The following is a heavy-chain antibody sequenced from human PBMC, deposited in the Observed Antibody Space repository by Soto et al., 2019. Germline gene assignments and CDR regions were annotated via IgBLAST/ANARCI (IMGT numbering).Heavy chain of an antibody. V-gene: IGHV4-61*01. Sequence: SETLSLTCTVSGDSIRSSSHYWNWIRQPPGKGLEWIGYIYYSGSTNYNPSLKSRVTIPVDTSKNQFSLNLSSVTAADTAVYYCARVWGGAFDFWGQGTMVTVSS. D-gene: IGHD3-10*01. J-gene: IGHJ3*01. CDR2: IYYSGST. CDR1: GDSIRSSSHY. CDR3: ARVWGGAFDF.